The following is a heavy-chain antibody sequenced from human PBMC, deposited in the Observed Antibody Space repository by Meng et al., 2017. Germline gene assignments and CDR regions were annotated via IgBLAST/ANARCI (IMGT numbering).Heavy chain of an antibody. V-gene: IGHV2-70*01. CDR3: ARTSRTSYGSGNFPLTLIDY. CDR2: IDWDDDK. J-gene: IGHJ4*02. D-gene: IGHD3-10*01. CDR1: GFSLSTSGMG. Sequence: SGPTLVKPTQTLTLTCTFSGFSLSTSGMGVSWIRQPPGKALEWLALIDWDDDKYYSTSLKTRLTISKDTSKNQVVLTMTNMDPVDTATYYCARTSRTSYGSGNFPLTLIDYWGQGTLVTVSS.